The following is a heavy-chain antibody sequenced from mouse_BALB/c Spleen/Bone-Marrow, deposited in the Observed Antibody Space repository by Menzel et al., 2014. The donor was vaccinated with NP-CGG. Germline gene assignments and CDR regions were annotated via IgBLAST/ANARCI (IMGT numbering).Heavy chain of an antibody. CDR3: APYYYGRWFTY. Sequence: EVQLQESGAELVKPGASVNLSCTASGFNIKDPYMHWVKQRPEQGLEWIGRIDPANGNTKYDPKFQGKATITADTSSKXASLPLRRLTSEDTAVYYCAPYYYGRWFTYWGQGTLVTVSA. D-gene: IGHD1-1*01. J-gene: IGHJ3*01. CDR2: IDPANGNT. V-gene: IGHV14-3*02. CDR1: GFNIKDPY.